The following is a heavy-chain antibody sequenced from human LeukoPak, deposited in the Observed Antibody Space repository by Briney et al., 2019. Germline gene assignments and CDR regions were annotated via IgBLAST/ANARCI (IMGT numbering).Heavy chain of an antibody. CDR1: GGSFSGYY. Sequence: SETLSLTCAVYGGSFSGYYWSWIRQPPGKELEWIGEINHSGSTNYNPSLKSRVTISVDTSKNQSSLKLSSVTAADTAVYYCARGLTIPTNWFDPWGQGTLVTVSS. J-gene: IGHJ5*02. D-gene: IGHD5-24*01. V-gene: IGHV4-34*01. CDR2: INHSGST. CDR3: ARGLTIPTNWFDP.